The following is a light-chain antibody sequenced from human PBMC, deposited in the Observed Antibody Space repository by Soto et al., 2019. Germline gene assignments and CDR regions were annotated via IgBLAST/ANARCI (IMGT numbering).Light chain of an antibody. V-gene: IGKV3-15*01. Sequence: EIVMTQSPATLSVSPGDTATLSCRASHSLSSNLAWYQQRPGQAPRLLIYGASTRATGLPARFSGSESGTEFTLTISSLQSEDFAVYFCQQYIKWPWTFGQGTKVQIK. CDR2: GAS. J-gene: IGKJ1*01. CDR1: HSLSSN. CDR3: QQYIKWPWT.